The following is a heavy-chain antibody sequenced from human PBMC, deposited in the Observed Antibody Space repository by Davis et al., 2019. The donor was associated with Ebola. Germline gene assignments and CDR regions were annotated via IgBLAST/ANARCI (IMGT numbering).Heavy chain of an antibody. V-gene: IGHV5-51*01. CDR2: IYPGDSDT. J-gene: IGHJ4*02. CDR3: ARQMWYRSSKYSSSWYADY. Sequence: WESLKISCKGSGYSFTSYWIGWVRQMPGKGLEWMGIIYPGDSDTRYSPSFQGQVTISADKSISTAYLQWSSLKASDTAMYYCARQMWYRSSKYSSSWYADYWGQGTLVTVSS. D-gene: IGHD6-13*01. CDR1: GYSFTSYW.